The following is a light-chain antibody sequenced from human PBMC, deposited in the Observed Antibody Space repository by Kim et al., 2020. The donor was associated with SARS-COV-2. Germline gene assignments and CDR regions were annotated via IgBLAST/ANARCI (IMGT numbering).Light chain of an antibody. Sequence: SPGERPTLTCRASQSVGNYLAWYQQKPGQVPRLLIYDASNRATGIPARFSASGSGTGFTLTISSLEPEDFAVYYCQQRSDWAPWTFGQGTKVDIK. CDR3: QQRSDWAPWT. CDR1: QSVGNY. V-gene: IGKV3-11*01. J-gene: IGKJ1*01. CDR2: DAS.